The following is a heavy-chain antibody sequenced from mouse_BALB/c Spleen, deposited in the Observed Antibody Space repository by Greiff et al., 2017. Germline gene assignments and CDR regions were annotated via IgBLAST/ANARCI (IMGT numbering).Heavy chain of an antibody. V-gene: IGHV3-8*02. CDR1: GDSITSGY. CDR3: ARLQLGGDWYFDV. D-gene: IGHD4-1*02. CDR2: ISYSGST. Sequence: EVMLVESGPSLVKPSQTLSLTCSVTGDSITSGYWNWIRKFPGNKLEYMGYISYSGSTYYNPSLKSRISITRDTSKNQYYLQLNSVTTEDTATYYCARLQLGGDWYFDVWGAGTTVTVSS. J-gene: IGHJ1*01.